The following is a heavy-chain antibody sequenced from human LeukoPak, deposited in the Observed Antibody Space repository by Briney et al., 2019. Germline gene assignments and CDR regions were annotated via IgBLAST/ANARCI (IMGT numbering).Heavy chain of an antibody. J-gene: IGHJ4*02. V-gene: IGHV4-39*07. CDR3: AREGTAPPLDY. D-gene: IGHD3-10*01. CDR2: IYYSGST. CDR1: GGSISSSSYY. Sequence: SETLSLTCTVSGGSISSSSYYWGWIRQPPGKGLEWIGSIYYSGSTYYNPSLKSRVTISVDTSKNQFSLKLSSVTAADTAVYYCAREGTAPPLDYWGQGTLVTVSS.